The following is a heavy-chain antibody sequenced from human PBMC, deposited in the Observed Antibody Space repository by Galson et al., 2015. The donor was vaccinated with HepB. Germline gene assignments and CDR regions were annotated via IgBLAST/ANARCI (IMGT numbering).Heavy chain of an antibody. Sequence: SVPFSFPASGSPFTSHGLSWVRQAPGQGLEWMGLLSTHSGDPPSAQKFPGRLIMTPDPSPATAYMELRSLTSAAPAGYYCARDRSYLCDSWCQGTRVTVSS. CDR3: ARDRSYLCDS. D-gene: IGHD1-26*01. J-gene: IGHJ4*02. CDR2: LSTHSGDP. V-gene: IGHV1-18*01. CDR1: GSPFTSHG.